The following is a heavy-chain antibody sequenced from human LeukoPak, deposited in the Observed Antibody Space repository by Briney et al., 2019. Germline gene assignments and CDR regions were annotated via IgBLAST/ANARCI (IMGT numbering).Heavy chain of an antibody. J-gene: IGHJ4*02. V-gene: IGHV3-13*01. CDR2: IGTAGDT. CDR1: VFTFSNYS. CDR3: ARQMTPHGNFDY. D-gene: IGHD1-26*01. Sequence: GGCLRLSCAASVFTFSNYSMHWVRQATGKGLEWVSAIGTAGDTFYPGSVKGRFTISRENAKNSLYLQMNSLRAEDTAVYYCARQMTPHGNFDYWGQGTLVTVSS.